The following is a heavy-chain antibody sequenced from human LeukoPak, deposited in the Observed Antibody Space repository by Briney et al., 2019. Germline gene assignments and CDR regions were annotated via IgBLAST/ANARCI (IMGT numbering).Heavy chain of an antibody. CDR2: IYHSGST. D-gene: IGHD3-10*01. V-gene: IGHV4-4*02. Sequence: SGTLSLTCAVSGGPISSSNWWSWVRQPPGKGLEWIGEIYHSGSTNYNPSLKSRVTISVDKSKNQFFLKLTSVTAADTAVYYCARGDYVSGSYTWFDPWGQGTLVTVSS. CDR1: GGPISSSNW. CDR3: ARGDYVSGSYTWFDP. J-gene: IGHJ5*02.